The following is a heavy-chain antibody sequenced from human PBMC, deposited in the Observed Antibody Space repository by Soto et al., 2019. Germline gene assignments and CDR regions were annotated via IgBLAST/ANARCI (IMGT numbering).Heavy chain of an antibody. Sequence: SETLSLTCAVSGASLSRGTDSWRWIRQPPGKALEWIGFIYNNGDTYYNPSLKSRVTISVDRSKNQFSLKLTSVTAADTAVYYCARDYRTSAGRHFDYWGQGIQVTVSS. J-gene: IGHJ4*02. CDR2: IYNNGDT. CDR3: ARDYRTSAGRHFDY. D-gene: IGHD3-16*02. CDR1: GASLSRGTDS. V-gene: IGHV4-30-2*01.